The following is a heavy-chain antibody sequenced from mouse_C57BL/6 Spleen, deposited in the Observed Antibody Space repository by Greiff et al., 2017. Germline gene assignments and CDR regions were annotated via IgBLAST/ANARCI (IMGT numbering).Heavy chain of an antibody. D-gene: IGHD1-1*01. Sequence: VQLQQSGPELVKPGASVKIPCKASGYTFTDYNMDWVKQSHGKSLEWIGDINPNNGGTIYNQKFKGKATLTVDKSSSTAYMELRSLTSEDTAVXYCAGYDYGSTPYGMDYWGQGTSVTVSS. CDR2: INPNNGGT. CDR1: GYTFTDYN. V-gene: IGHV1-18*01. J-gene: IGHJ4*01. CDR3: AGYDYGSTPYGMDY.